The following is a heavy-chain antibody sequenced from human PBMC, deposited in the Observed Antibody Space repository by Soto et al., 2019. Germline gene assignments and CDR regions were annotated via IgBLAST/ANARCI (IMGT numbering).Heavy chain of an antibody. Sequence: QVQLVQSGAEVKKPGASVKVSCKASGYTFTSYAIHWVRQAPGQRLEWMGWFNAGNGHTKYSQKLQGRVTITRDTSASTDYMELSSLRSEDTAMYYCARDYNILTGYGMDVWGQGTTVTVFS. V-gene: IGHV1-3*01. CDR2: FNAGNGHT. CDR1: GYTFTSYA. CDR3: ARDYNILTGYGMDV. J-gene: IGHJ6*02. D-gene: IGHD3-9*01.